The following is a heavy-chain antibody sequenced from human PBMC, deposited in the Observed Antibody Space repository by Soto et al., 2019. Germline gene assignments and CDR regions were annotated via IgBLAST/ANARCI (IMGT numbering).Heavy chain of an antibody. CDR1: GGSFSGYY. CDR3: SRLDGYSDY. J-gene: IGHJ4*02. CDR2: INHSGST. V-gene: IGHV4-34*01. Sequence: QVQLQQWGAGLLKPSETLSLTCAVSGGSFSGYYWSWIRQPPGKGLEWIGEINHSGSTNYNPSLKSRVTISVDTSKNQFSLKLSSVTAADTAVYYCSRLDGYSDYWGEGTLVTVSS. D-gene: IGHD2-8*01.